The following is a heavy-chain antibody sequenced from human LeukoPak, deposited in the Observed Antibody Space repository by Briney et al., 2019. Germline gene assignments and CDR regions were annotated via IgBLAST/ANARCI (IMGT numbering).Heavy chain of an antibody. CDR3: ARGWAPRGEKSSFAS. V-gene: IGHV4-4*07. Sequence: PSETLSLTCSVSGASINSDYWTWVRQVAGTGLEWIGRIYASGGANYNPYLRSRIAVSVDTSKNQFSLDLYSVIAADTGVYYCARGWAPRGEKSSFASWGQGTLVTVSS. CDR1: GASINSDY. D-gene: IGHD3-10*01. CDR2: IYASGGA. J-gene: IGHJ4*02.